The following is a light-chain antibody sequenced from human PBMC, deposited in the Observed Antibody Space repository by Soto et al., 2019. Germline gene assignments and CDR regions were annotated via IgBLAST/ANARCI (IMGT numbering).Light chain of an antibody. Sequence: EVLMTQSPDTLSVYPVERATLSCRASQSVSSNLAWYQQKPGQAPRLLIYGASTRATGIPARFSGSGSGTECTLTISSLQSEDFAVYYCQQYTNWPPWTGGQGTRVEIK. CDR3: QQYTNWPPWT. V-gene: IGKV3-15*01. CDR1: QSVSSN. CDR2: GAS. J-gene: IGKJ1*01.